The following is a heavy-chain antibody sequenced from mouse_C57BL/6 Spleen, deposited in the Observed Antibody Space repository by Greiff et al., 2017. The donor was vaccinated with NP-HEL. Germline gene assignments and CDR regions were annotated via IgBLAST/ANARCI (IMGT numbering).Heavy chain of an antibody. Sequence: QVQLQQPGAELVKPGASVKMSCKASGYTFTSYWITWVKQRPGQGLEWIGDIYPGSGSTNNNEKFKSKATLTVDTSSSTAYMQLSSLTSEDSAVYYCAREDDYVEAWFAYWGQGTLVTVSA. D-gene: IGHD2-4*01. J-gene: IGHJ3*01. V-gene: IGHV1-55*01. CDR3: AREDDYVEAWFAY. CDR2: IYPGSGST. CDR1: GYTFTSYW.